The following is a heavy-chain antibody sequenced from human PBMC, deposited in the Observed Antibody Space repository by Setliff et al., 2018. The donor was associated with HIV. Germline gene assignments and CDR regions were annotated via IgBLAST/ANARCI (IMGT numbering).Heavy chain of an antibody. D-gene: IGHD3-10*01. CDR1: GYTFINYD. J-gene: IGHJ5*02. CDR2: MNPNSGNT. CDR3: TREYSGSGINFNPLT. Sequence: ASVKVSCKASGYTFINYDINWVRQATGQGLEWMGWMNPNSGNTGYAQKFQGRVTMTRNTSISTAYMELSSLRSEDTAVYFCTREYSGSGINFNPLTWGQGTLVTVSS. V-gene: IGHV1-8*01.